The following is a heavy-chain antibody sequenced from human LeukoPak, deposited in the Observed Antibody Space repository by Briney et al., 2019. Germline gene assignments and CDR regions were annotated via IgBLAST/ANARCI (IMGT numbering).Heavy chain of an antibody. CDR2: ISSSSSTI. V-gene: IGHV3-48*01. Sequence: GGSLRLSCAASGFTFSSYSMNWVRQAAGKGLEWVSYISSSSSTIYYADSVKGRFTISRDNSKNTLYLQMNSLRAEDTAVYYCTRDLMDYDVSTGLHHYYMDVWGQGTTVTVSS. CDR1: GFTFSSYS. D-gene: IGHD3-9*01. J-gene: IGHJ6*02. CDR3: TRDLMDYDVSTGLHHYYMDV.